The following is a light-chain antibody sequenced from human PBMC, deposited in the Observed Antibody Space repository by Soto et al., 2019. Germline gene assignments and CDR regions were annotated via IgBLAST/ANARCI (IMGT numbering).Light chain of an antibody. J-gene: IGKJ5*01. V-gene: IGKV3-11*01. CDR3: HQRNK. CDR1: QSVSDY. CDR2: GAS. Sequence: VVLTQSPGTLSLSRGERATLSCRASQSVSDYLAWYQQRPGQAPRLLIYGASSRATGIPDRFSGSGSGTDFTLTISSLEPEDFGVYFCHQRNKFGQGTRLEIK.